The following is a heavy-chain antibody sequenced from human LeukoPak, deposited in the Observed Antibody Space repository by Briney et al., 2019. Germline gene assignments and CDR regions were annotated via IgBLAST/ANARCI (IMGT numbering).Heavy chain of an antibody. CDR3: ARNYGDSYFDY. V-gene: IGHV4-59*12. CDR1: GGSISSYY. J-gene: IGHJ4*02. Sequence: SETLSLTCTVSGGSISSYYWSWIRQPPGKGLEWIGYIYHSGSTYYNPSLKSRVTISVDRSKNQFSLKLSSVTAADTAVYYCARNYGDSYFDYWGQGTLVTVSS. CDR2: IYHSGST. D-gene: IGHD4-17*01.